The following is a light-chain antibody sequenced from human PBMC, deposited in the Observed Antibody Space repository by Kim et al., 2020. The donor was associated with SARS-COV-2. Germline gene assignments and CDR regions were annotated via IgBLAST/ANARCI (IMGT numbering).Light chain of an antibody. V-gene: IGLV3-19*01. J-gene: IGLJ3*02. CDR1: RLRSYY. Sequence: ALGQTVRITCQGDRLRSYYASWYQQKPGQAPVLVIYGKSSRPSGIPDRFSGFTSGNTASLTITGAQAEDEADYYCNCRDSSGNSWVFGGGTKLTVL. CDR3: NCRDSSGNSWV. CDR2: GKS.